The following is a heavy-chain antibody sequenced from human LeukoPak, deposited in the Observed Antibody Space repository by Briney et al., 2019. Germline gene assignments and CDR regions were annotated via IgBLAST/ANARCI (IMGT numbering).Heavy chain of an antibody. CDR3: ARRSIVVVPAARTYYYYYMDV. CDR1: GGSISSHY. Sequence: SETLSLTCTVSGGSISSHYWSWIRQPPGKGLEWIGYIYYSGSTNYNPSLKSRVTISVDTSKNQFSLKLSSVTAADTAVYYCARRSIVVVPAARTYYYYYMDVWGQGTTVTVSS. J-gene: IGHJ6*03. CDR2: IYYSGST. D-gene: IGHD2-2*01. V-gene: IGHV4-59*11.